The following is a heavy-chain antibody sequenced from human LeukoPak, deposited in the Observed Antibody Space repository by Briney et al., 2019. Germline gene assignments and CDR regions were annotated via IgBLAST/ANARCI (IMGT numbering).Heavy chain of an antibody. CDR3: ARDRSPEHYYDSSHWDYYYGMDV. V-gene: IGHV4-59*01. Sequence: SETLSLTCTVSGGSISSYYWSWVRQPPGKGLEWVGYIYYSGSTNYNPSLKSRVTISVDTSKNQFSLKLSSVTAADTAVYYCARDRSPEHYYDSSHWDYYYGMDVWGQGTTVTVSS. CDR1: GGSISSYY. D-gene: IGHD3-22*01. CDR2: IYYSGST. J-gene: IGHJ6*02.